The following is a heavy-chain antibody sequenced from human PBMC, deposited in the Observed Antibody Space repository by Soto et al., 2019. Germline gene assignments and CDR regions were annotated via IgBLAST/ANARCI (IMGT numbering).Heavy chain of an antibody. J-gene: IGHJ6*02. CDR1: GYTFTSYD. D-gene: IGHD3-3*01. V-gene: IGHV1-8*01. CDR2: MNPNSGNT. CDR3: ARGHSRGSGHPNYCYYGMDV. Sequence: GASVKVSCKASGYTFTSYDINWVRQATGQGLEWMGWMNPNSGNTGYAQKFQGRVTMTRNTSISTAYMELSSLRSEDTAVYYCARGHSRGSGHPNYCYYGMDVWGQGTTVTVSS.